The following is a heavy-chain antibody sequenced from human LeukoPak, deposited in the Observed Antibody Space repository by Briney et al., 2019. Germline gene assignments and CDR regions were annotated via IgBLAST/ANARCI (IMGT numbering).Heavy chain of an antibody. V-gene: IGHV4-34*01. CDR1: GGSFSGYY. CDR2: INHSGST. J-gene: IGHJ4*02. CDR3: ASFSSGWGTFDY. Sequence: SETLSLTCAVYGGSFSGYYWSWIRQPPGKGLEWIGEINHSGSTNYNPSLKSRVTISVDTPKNQFSLKLSSVTAADTAVYYCASFSSGWGTFDYWGQGTLVTVSS. D-gene: IGHD6-19*01.